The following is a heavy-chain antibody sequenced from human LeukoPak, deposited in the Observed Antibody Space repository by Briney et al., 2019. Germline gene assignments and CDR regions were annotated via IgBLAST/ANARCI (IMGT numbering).Heavy chain of an antibody. J-gene: IGHJ3*02. CDR3: AKDRVQSSAFDI. CDR1: GLTFSSYG. D-gene: IGHD1-1*01. V-gene: IGHV3-30*18. Sequence: GRSLRLSCAASGLTFSSYGMHWVRQAPGKGLEWVAVTSYDGSNKYYADSVKGRFTISRDNSKNTLYLQMNSLRAEDTAVYYCAKDRVQSSAFDIWGQGTMVTVSS. CDR2: TSYDGSNK.